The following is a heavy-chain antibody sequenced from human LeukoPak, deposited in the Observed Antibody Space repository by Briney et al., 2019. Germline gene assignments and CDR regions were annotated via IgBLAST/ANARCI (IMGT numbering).Heavy chain of an antibody. CDR2: IYSGGST. J-gene: IGHJ4*02. Sequence: GGSLRLSCAASGFTFSSYDMSWVRQAPGKGLEWVSVIYSGGSTYYSESVKGRFTIFRDNYKNTMYLLMNNLRAEDTAVFYYSRASSGYSSSPDFDYWGQGTLVTVSS. D-gene: IGHD5-18*01. V-gene: IGHV3-66*02. CDR1: GFTFSSYD. CDR3: SRASSGYSSSPDFDY.